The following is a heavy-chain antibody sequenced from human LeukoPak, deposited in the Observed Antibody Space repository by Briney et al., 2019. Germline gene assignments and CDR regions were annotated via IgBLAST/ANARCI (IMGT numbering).Heavy chain of an antibody. CDR3: AVKGGYNDWDAPFDY. D-gene: IGHD5-12*01. Sequence: GGSLRLSCAASGFTFSSYWMHWVRQAPGKGLVWVARVNGDGSSTTYADSVKGRFTVSRDNAKKALYLQMNSLGAEDTAVYYCAVKGGYNDWDAPFDYWGQGTLVTVST. J-gene: IGHJ4*02. CDR2: VNGDGSST. CDR1: GFTFSSYW. V-gene: IGHV3-74*01.